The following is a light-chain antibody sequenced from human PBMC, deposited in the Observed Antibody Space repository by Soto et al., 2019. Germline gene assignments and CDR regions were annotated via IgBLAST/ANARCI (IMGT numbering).Light chain of an antibody. CDR1: SSDVGVYNY. CDR3: CSYAGGPVV. J-gene: IGLJ2*01. V-gene: IGLV2-11*01. CDR2: DVT. Sequence: QSALTQPRSVSGSPGQSVTISCTGTSSDVGVYNYVSWYQQHPGKAPKLMIYDVTKRPSGVPDRFSGSKSGNTASLTISGLQAEDEADYYCCSYAGGPVVFGGGTKVTVL.